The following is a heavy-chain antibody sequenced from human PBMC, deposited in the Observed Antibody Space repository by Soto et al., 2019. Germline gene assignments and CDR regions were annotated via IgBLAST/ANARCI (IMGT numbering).Heavy chain of an antibody. J-gene: IGHJ4*02. CDR2: ISYDGSNK. CDR1: GFMFSSYV. D-gene: IGHD3-22*01. V-gene: IGHV3-30-3*01. Sequence: PGGSLRLSCAASGFMFSSYVMHWVRQAPGKGLEWVASISYDGSNKYYADSVKGRFTISRDNSKNTLYLQMNSLRAEDTAVYYCARVFPGYYDSSGPDYWGQGTLVTVSS. CDR3: ARVFPGYYDSSGPDY.